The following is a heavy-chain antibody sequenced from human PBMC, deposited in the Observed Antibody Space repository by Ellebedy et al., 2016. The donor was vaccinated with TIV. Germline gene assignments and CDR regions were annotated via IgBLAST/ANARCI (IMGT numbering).Heavy chain of an antibody. D-gene: IGHD6-19*01. CDR1: GFTFSSYG. CDR3: ARDGRIAVAGFFDY. Sequence: GESLKISCAASGFTFSSYGMHWVRQAPGKGLEWVAVIWYDGSNKYYADSVKGRFTISRDNSKNTLYLQMNSLRAEDTAVYYCARDGRIAVAGFFDYWGQGTLVTVSS. CDR2: IWYDGSNK. V-gene: IGHV3-33*01. J-gene: IGHJ4*02.